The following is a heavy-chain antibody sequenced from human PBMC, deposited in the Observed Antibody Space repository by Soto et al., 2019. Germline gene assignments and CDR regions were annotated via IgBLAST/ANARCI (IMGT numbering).Heavy chain of an antibody. CDR1: AFTFSGYA. Sequence: GGSLRLSCSVSAFTFSGYAMHWVRQAPGKGLEYVSSISSNGGSTYYPDSVKGRFTISRDNSKNTLCLQMSSLRVEDTAVYYCVKDRWVDYWGQGTLVTVSS. CDR2: ISSNGGST. D-gene: IGHD6-13*01. V-gene: IGHV3-64D*06. CDR3: VKDRWVDY. J-gene: IGHJ4*02.